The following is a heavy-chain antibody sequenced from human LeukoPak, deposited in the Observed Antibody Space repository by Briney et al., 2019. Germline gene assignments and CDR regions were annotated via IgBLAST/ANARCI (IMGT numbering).Heavy chain of an antibody. CDR1: GGSISSYY. CDR3: ARGLIGDSSGYYFDY. J-gene: IGHJ4*02. D-gene: IGHD3-22*01. Sequence: PSETLSLTCAVSGGSISSYYWSWIRQPPGKGLEWIGEINHSGSTNYNPSLKSRVTISVDTSKNQFSLKLSSVTAADTAVYYCARGLIGDSSGYYFDYGGQGTLVTVSS. V-gene: IGHV4-34*01. CDR2: INHSGST.